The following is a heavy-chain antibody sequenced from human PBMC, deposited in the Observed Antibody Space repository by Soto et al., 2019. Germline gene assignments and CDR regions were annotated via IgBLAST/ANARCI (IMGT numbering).Heavy chain of an antibody. Sequence: SVKVSCKASRVAFSKFIVTWVRQAPGLGLEWVGGIIPIFGTANYAQKFQGRVTITADESTSTSYMEVNNLRSEDTAVYYCAKVRNSGPMGYYYGMDVWGQGTTVTVSS. CDR2: IIPIFGTA. V-gene: IGHV1-69*13. J-gene: IGHJ6*02. CDR3: AKVRNSGPMGYYYGMDV. D-gene: IGHD1-26*01. CDR1: RVAFSKFI.